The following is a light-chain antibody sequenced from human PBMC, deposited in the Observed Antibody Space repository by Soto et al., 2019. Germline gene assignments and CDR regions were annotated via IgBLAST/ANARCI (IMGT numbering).Light chain of an antibody. J-gene: IGLJ1*01. Sequence: QSVLTQPRSVSGSPGQSVAISCTGSSSDVGGYNYVSWYQQHPGKAPKVMIYDVSKRPSGVPDRFSGSKSGNTASLTISGLQAEDEADYYCCSYAGSPYVFGIGNKVTVL. CDR1: SSDVGGYNY. V-gene: IGLV2-11*01. CDR3: CSYAGSPYV. CDR2: DVS.